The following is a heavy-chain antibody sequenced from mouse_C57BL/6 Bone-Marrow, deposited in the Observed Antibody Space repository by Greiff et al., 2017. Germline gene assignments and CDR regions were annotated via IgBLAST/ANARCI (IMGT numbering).Heavy chain of an antibody. V-gene: IGHV5-6*01. CDR1: GFTFSSYG. J-gene: IGHJ2*01. Sequence: EVQLQESGGDLVKPGGSLKLSCAASGFTFSSYGMSWVRQTPDKKLEWVATISSGGSYTYYPDSVKGRFTISRDNAKNTLYLQMSSLKSEDTAMYYCARHITTVVDYWGQGTTLTVSS. CDR3: ARHITTVVDY. D-gene: IGHD1-1*01. CDR2: ISSGGSYT.